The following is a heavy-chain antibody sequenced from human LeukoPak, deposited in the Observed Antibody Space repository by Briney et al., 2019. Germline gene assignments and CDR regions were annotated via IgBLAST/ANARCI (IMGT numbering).Heavy chain of an antibody. Sequence: GGSLRLSCAASGLSSSTYAMAWVRQAPGKGLQWVSGMIGSGTTYYADSVKGRFTISGDNSKNTLYLQMNSLRPEDTAVYYCATKYGESWGQGTLVTVSS. CDR2: MIGSGTT. CDR1: GLSSSTYA. CDR3: ATKYGES. J-gene: IGHJ5*02. D-gene: IGHD4/OR15-4a*01. V-gene: IGHV3-23*01.